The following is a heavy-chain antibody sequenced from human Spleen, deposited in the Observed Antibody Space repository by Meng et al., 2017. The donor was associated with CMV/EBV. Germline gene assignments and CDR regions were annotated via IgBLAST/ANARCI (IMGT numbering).Heavy chain of an antibody. CDR1: GFTFNSYG. CDR3: ARPSLYTYGFRTDHYYGMDV. V-gene: IGHV3-30*19. D-gene: IGHD5-18*01. CDR2: ISYGGGNK. Sequence: GESLKISCAASGFTFNSYGMHWVRQAPGKGLEWVAVISYGGGNKYYADSVKGRFTISRDNPKNTLYLQLSSLRAEDTAVYYCARPSLYTYGFRTDHYYGMDVWGQGTTVTVSS. J-gene: IGHJ6*02.